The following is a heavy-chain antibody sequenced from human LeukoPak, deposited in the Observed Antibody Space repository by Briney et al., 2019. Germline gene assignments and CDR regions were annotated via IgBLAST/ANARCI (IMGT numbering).Heavy chain of an antibody. V-gene: IGHV4-30-4*07. D-gene: IGHD6-13*01. J-gene: IGHJ4*02. CDR1: GGSISSGGYS. CDR2: IYYSGST. Sequence: SQTLSLTCAVSGGSISSGGYSWSWIRQPPGKGLEWIGYIYYSGSTNYNPSLKSRVTISVDTSKNQFSLKLSSVTAADTAVYYCARHEPYSSSWADFDYWGQGTLVAVSS. CDR3: ARHEPYSSSWADFDY.